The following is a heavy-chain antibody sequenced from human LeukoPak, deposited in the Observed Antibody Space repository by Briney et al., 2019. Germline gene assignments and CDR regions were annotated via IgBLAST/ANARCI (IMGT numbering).Heavy chain of an antibody. J-gene: IGHJ4*02. CDR1: GGSLSSYY. CDR2: IYTSGST. Sequence: SETLSLTCTVSGGSLSSYYWSWIRQPAGKGLEWIGRIYTSGSTNYNPSLKSRVTMSVDTSKNQFSLKLSSVTAADTAVYYCARVGWIQLWPYFDYWGQGTLVTVSS. D-gene: IGHD5-18*01. CDR3: ARVGWIQLWPYFDY. V-gene: IGHV4-4*07.